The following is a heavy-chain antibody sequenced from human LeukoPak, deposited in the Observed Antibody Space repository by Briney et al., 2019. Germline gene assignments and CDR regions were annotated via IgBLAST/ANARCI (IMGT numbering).Heavy chain of an antibody. Sequence: SETLSLTCAVYGGSFSGYYWSWIRQPPGKGLEWIGEINHSGSTNYNPSLKSRVTISVDTSKNQFSLKLSSVTAADTAVYYCARVFWGGYCSSTSCLSWFDPWGQGTLVTVSS. CDR1: GGSFSGYY. V-gene: IGHV4-34*01. J-gene: IGHJ5*02. D-gene: IGHD2-2*01. CDR3: ARVFWGGYCSSTSCLSWFDP. CDR2: INHSGST.